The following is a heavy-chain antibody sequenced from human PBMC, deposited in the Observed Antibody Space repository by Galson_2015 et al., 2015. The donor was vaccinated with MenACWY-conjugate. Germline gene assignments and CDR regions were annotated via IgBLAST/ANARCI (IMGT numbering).Heavy chain of an antibody. J-gene: IGHJ4*02. CDR3: AKRKTPSGAPYYFDS. Sequence: SLRLSCAASGFTFNNYAMSWFRHSPGRGLEWVSAINGDDDQPFYAEAVKGRFTVARDSARNTVYLQMKSLRPEDTAIYYCAKRKTPSGAPYYFDSWGQGTLVTVSS. CDR1: GFTFNNYA. CDR2: INGDDDQP. V-gene: IGHV3-23*01.